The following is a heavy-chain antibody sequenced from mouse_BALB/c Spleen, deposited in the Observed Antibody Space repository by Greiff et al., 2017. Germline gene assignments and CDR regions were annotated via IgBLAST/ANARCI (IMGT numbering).Heavy chain of an antibody. V-gene: IGHV1S137*01. CDR2: ISSYYGDA. CDR3: ARHYGTGYAMDY. Sequence: VQLQHSGAELVRPGVSVKISCKGSGYTFTDYAMHWVKQSHAKSLEWIGVISSYYGDASYNQKFKGKATMTVDKSSSTAYMELARLTSEDSAIYYCARHYGTGYAMDYWGQGTSVTVSS. CDR1: GYTFTDYA. J-gene: IGHJ4*01. D-gene: IGHD1-1*01.